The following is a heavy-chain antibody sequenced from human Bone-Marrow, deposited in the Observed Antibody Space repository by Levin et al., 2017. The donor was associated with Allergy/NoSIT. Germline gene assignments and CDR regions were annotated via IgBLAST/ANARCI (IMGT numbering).Heavy chain of an antibody. CDR3: AKGAGGAYGGGDCHSHRYYYYGMDV. D-gene: IGHD2-21*02. V-gene: IGHV3-30*18. J-gene: IGHJ6*02. Sequence: PGGSLRLSCAASGFAFSSYGMHWVRQAPGKGLEWVAVISSDGNNKYYADSGKGRFTISRDNSKNTLYVQMNSLRVEDTAVYYCAKGAGGAYGGGDCHSHRYYYYGMDVWGQGTTVTVSS. CDR1: GFAFSSYG. CDR2: ISSDGNNK.